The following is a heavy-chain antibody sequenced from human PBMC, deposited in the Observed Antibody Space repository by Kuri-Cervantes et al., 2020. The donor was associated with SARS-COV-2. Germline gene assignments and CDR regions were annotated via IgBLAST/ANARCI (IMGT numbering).Heavy chain of an antibody. Sequence: GGSLRLSCAASGFTFSSYSVNWVRQAPGKGPEWVSYISSSSSTIYYADSVKGRFTISRDNAKNSLYLQMNSLRDEDTAVYYCARDGSDDFWSGHELGMDVWGQGTTVTVSS. D-gene: IGHD3-3*01. CDR1: GFTFSSYS. CDR2: ISSSSSTI. J-gene: IGHJ6*02. CDR3: ARDGSDDFWSGHELGMDV. V-gene: IGHV3-48*02.